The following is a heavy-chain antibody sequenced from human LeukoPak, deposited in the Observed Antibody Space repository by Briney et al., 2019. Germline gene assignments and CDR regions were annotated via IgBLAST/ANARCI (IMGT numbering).Heavy chain of an antibody. CDR3: ARYCSSTSCYMTYAFDI. CDR1: GFTFSSYW. J-gene: IGHJ3*02. V-gene: IGHV4-4*02. D-gene: IGHD2-2*02. Sequence: GSLRLSCAASGFTFSSYWMHWVRQPPGKGLEWIGEIYHSGSTNYNPSLKSRVTISVDKSKNQFSLKLSSVTAADTAVYYCARYCSSTSCYMTYAFDIWGQGTMVTVSS. CDR2: IYHSGST.